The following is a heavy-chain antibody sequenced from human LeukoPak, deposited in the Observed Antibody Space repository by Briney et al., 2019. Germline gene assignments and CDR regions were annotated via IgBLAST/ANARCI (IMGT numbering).Heavy chain of an antibody. Sequence: SETLSLTCTVSGGFISSGIHYWGWVRQPPGKNLEWVGSIYYDGSLYYSAKTYYSPSLKTRVTIAVDTSKNQFSLRLNSLTAADTAVYYCAREEVISVTTDGAFDIWGQGTMVTVSS. D-gene: IGHD4-17*01. CDR3: AREEVISVTTDGAFDI. V-gene: IGHV4-39*07. J-gene: IGHJ3*02. CDR1: GGFISSGIHY. CDR2: IYYDGSLYYSAKT.